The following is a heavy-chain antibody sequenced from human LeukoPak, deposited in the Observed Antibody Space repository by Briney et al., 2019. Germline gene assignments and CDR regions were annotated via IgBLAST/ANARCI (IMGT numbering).Heavy chain of an antibody. CDR2: ISGSGDST. J-gene: IGHJ6*02. D-gene: IGHD3-10*01. Sequence: GGSLRLSCEASGVTFSSYAMSWVRQAPGKGMEWVSAISGSGDSTYYADSVNGRFTVSRDNSKNTLYLQMNSLRVEDTAVYYCAKGGRDYYASGSYYSRLYGMDVWGQGTTVTVSS. CDR1: GVTFSSYA. CDR3: AKGGRDYYASGSYYSRLYGMDV. V-gene: IGHV3-23*01.